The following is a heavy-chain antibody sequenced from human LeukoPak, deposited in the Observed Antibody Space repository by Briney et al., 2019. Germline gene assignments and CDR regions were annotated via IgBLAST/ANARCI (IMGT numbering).Heavy chain of an antibody. J-gene: IGHJ4*02. CDR1: GYSFTSYG. CDR2: ISVYNDNR. Sequence: VASVKVSCKASGYSFTSYGISWVRQAPGQGLEWMGWISVYNDNRKYAQNFQGRPTMTTDTFTSTAYMELRSLRSDDTAVYYCARDTGYGDYVGDYWGQGTLVTVSS. V-gene: IGHV1-18*01. CDR3: ARDTGYGDYVGDY. D-gene: IGHD4-17*01.